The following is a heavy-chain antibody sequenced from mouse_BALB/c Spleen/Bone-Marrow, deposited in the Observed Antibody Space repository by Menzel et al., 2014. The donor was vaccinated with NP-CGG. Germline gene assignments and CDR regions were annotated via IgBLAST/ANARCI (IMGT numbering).Heavy chain of an antibody. Sequence: EVKLMESEGGLVQPGGSLKLSCAASGFTFSSYTMSWVRQTPEKRLEWVAYISNGGGSTYYPDTVKGRFTISRDNAKNTLYLQMSSLKSEDTAMYYCARRSAATYYFDYWGQGTTLTVSS. D-gene: IGHD1-2*01. J-gene: IGHJ2*01. CDR1: GFTFSSYT. V-gene: IGHV5-12-2*01. CDR3: ARRSAATYYFDY. CDR2: ISNGGGST.